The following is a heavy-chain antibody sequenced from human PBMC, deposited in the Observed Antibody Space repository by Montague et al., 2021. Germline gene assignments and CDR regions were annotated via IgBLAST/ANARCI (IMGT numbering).Heavy chain of an antibody. CDR2: ICSSGNT. D-gene: IGHD1-26*01. CDR3: AREWSGFDF. V-gene: IGHV4-59*01. J-gene: IGHJ3*01. Sequence: SETLSLTCTVSGDSMNTYKWNWIRQPPGKGLGWIGYICSSGNTNYNPSLKSRVTISVDTSRNQFSLEVSSVTAADTAMYYCAREWSGFDFWGHGTMVTVSS. CDR1: GDSMNTYK.